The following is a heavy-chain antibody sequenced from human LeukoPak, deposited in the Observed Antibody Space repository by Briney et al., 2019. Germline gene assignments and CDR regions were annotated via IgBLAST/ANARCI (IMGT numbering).Heavy chain of an antibody. J-gene: IGHJ4*02. CDR3: ARATGYSSGWSDY. CDR1: GYSFTCYW. V-gene: IGHV5-51*01. CDR2: IYPGDSDT. D-gene: IGHD6-19*01. Sequence: GESLKISCKGSGYSFTCYWIGWVRQMPGKGLEWMGIIYPGDSDTRYSPSFQGQVTISADKSISTAYLQWSSLKASDTATYYCARATGYSSGWSDYWGQGTLVTVSS.